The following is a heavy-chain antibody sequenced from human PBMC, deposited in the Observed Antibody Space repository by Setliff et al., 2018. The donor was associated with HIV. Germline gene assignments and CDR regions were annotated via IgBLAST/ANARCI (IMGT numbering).Heavy chain of an antibody. V-gene: IGHV4-61*09. J-gene: IGHJ3*02. Sequence: SETLSLTCTVSGGSISSGSYYWTWIRQPAGKGLEWIGHIYTGGTTNYNPSLKSRVSISADMSKNHFSLNLSSVSAADTAVYYCCRSMTTVLEDAFDIWGQGAMVTVSS. CDR2: IYTGGTT. CDR3: CRSMTTVLEDAFDI. D-gene: IGHD4-17*01. CDR1: GGSISSGSYY.